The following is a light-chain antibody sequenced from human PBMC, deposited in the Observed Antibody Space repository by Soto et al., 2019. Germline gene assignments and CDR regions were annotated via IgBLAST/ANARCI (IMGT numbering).Light chain of an antibody. CDR1: NSDIGSYNR. CDR3: CSYTTSTTFV. CDR2: EVS. V-gene: IGLV2-18*02. J-gene: IGLJ1*01. Sequence: QSALTQPPSVSGSPGQSVTISCTGTNSDIGSYNRVSWYQQPPGTAPKLMIYEVSNRPSGVPDRFSGSKSGNTASLTISGLRAEDEGDYYCCSYTTSTTFVFGTGTKLTVL.